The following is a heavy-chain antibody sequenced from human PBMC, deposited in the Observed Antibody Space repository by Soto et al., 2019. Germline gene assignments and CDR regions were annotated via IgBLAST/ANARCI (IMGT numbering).Heavy chain of an antibody. V-gene: IGHV1-69*06. Sequence: QVQLVQSGAEVKKPGSSVKVSCKASGGTFSSYAISWVRQAPGQGLEWMGGIIPIFGTANYAQKFQGRVTMTADKSTSTAYRELSSLRSEDTAVYYCATKGRVGATINYYYGMDVWGQGTTVTVAS. D-gene: IGHD1-26*01. J-gene: IGHJ6*02. CDR3: ATKGRVGATINYYYGMDV. CDR2: IIPIFGTA. CDR1: GGTFSSYA.